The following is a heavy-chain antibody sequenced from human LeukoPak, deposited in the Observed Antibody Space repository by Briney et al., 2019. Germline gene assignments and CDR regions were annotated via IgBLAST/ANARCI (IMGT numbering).Heavy chain of an antibody. D-gene: IGHD2-21*02. Sequence: GASVKVSCKASGGTFSSYAISWVRQAPGQGLEWMGGIIPIFGTANYAQKFQGRVTITTDESTSTAYMELSSLRSEDTAVYYCASAVSCGGDCYSLTFDYWGQGTLVTVSS. CDR3: ASAVSCGGDCYSLTFDY. CDR2: IIPIFGTA. CDR1: GGTFSSYA. V-gene: IGHV1-69*05. J-gene: IGHJ4*02.